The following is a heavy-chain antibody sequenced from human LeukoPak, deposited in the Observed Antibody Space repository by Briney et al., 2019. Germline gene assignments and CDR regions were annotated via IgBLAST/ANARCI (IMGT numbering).Heavy chain of an antibody. CDR1: GFIFSNYW. J-gene: IGHJ4*02. CDR3: GRESGGGFWG. V-gene: IGHV3-74*01. Sequence: GGSLRLSCAASGFIFSNYWMHWVRQAPGKGLVWVSRLNLDGTTRNYADSVKGRFTISRDNAKTTLSLQMNSLKVDDTAVYYCGRESGGGFWGWGQGTLVTVSS. D-gene: IGHD3-10*01. CDR2: LNLDGTTR.